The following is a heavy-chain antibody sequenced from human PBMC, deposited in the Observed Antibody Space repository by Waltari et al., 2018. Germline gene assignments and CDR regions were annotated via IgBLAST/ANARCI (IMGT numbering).Heavy chain of an antibody. CDR1: GFTFSNFG. CDR2: IWLDGSDK. Sequence: QVNLVESGGGVVQPGGSLRLSCATSGFTFSNFGMHWVRQAPGKGLGWVARIWLDGSDKCYADSVGGRFTISRDNSARTLYLDMDSLRLDDTAMYYCAKDAFGNTYLDFWGQGTLVTVSS. D-gene: IGHD2-2*02. CDR3: AKDAFGNTYLDF. J-gene: IGHJ4*02. V-gene: IGHV3-30*02.